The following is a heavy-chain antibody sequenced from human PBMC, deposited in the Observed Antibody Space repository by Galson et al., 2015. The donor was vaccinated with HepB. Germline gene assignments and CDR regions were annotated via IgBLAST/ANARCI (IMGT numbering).Heavy chain of an antibody. D-gene: IGHD4-17*01. CDR3: TRASGLTVTTGWFDP. CDR2: IVPIFGPA. CDR1: GYSFSRYS. J-gene: IGHJ5*02. Sequence: SVKVSCKAFGYSFSRYSITWVRQAPGHGPEWMGTIVPIFGPANYAQKFQGRVTITADESTNIAYMELSSLRSEDTAVYYCTRASGLTVTTGWFDPWGQGTLVTVSS. V-gene: IGHV1-69*13.